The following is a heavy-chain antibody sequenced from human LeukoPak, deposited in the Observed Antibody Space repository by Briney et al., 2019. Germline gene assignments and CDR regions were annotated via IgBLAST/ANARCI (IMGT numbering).Heavy chain of an antibody. CDR1: GFTFSTAW. CDR2: ISSNGGST. Sequence: GGSLRLSCGASGFTFSTAWMSWVRQAPGKGLGYVSAISSNGGSTYYADSVKGRFTISRDNSKNTLYLQMSSLRAEDTAVYYCVKVSGSHDFDYWGQGTLVTVSS. D-gene: IGHD1-26*01. J-gene: IGHJ4*02. CDR3: VKVSGSHDFDY. V-gene: IGHV3-64D*06.